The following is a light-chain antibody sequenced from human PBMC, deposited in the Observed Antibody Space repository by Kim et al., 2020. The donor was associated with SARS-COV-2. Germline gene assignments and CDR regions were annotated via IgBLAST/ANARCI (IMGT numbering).Light chain of an antibody. CDR1: SSNIGSNY. V-gene: IGLV1-47*01. CDR3: AAWDDSLSGL. J-gene: IGLJ1*01. Sequence: QSVLTQPPSASGTPGQRVTISCFGSSSNIGSNYVHWYQQFPGTTPKLLIYRNNQRPSGVPDRFSGSKSGTSASLAISGLRSEDEADYYCAAWDDSLSGLFGTGTKVTVL. CDR2: RNN.